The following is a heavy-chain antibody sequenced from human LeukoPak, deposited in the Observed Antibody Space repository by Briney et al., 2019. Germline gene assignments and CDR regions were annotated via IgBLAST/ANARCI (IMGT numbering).Heavy chain of an antibody. CDR2: INPNTGGT. CDR1: GYTFTGYY. J-gene: IGHJ4*02. V-gene: IGHV1-2*02. Sequence: GASVKVSCKASGYTFTGYYMHWVRQAPGQGLEWMGWINPNTGGTNYAQKFQGRVTMTRDTSISTAYMDLSRLRSDDTAVYYCARTRWGRAVSGLDFWGQGTLVTVSS. CDR3: ARTRWGRAVSGLDF. D-gene: IGHD6-19*01.